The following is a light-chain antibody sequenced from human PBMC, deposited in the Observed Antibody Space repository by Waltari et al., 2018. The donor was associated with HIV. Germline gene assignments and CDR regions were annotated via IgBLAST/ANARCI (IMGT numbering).Light chain of an antibody. CDR2: GAS. Sequence: EVVMTQSPATLSVSLGARATLSCRASHSINSHLAWYQHKPGQAPRLLFYGASTRATGVPARFSGSGSGTDFTLTISGLQSEDFAVYYCQQYNHWPPYTFGQGTKLEIK. J-gene: IGKJ2*01. V-gene: IGKV3-15*01. CDR1: HSINSH. CDR3: QQYNHWPPYT.